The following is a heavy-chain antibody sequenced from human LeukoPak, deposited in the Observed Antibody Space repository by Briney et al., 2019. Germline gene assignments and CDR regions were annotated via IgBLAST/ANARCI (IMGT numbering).Heavy chain of an antibody. J-gene: IGHJ6*02. CDR3: VRHNHMDV. CDR2: INLSGGST. Sequence: ASVKVSCKASGYTFTTYSMHWVRQAPGQGLEWMAIINLSGGSTDYTQKFQGRVTMTRDTSTSTVYMELSSLRSEDTAVYYCVRHNHMDVWGQGTTVIVSS. CDR1: GYTFTTYS. V-gene: IGHV1-46*01.